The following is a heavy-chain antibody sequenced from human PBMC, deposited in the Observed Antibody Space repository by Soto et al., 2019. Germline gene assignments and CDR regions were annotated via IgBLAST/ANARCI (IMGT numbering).Heavy chain of an antibody. Sequence: PSETLSLTCTVSGGSISSSSYYWGWIRQPPGKGLEWIGSIYYSGSTYYNPSLKSRVTISVDTSKNQFSLKLSSVTAADTAVYYCARSYSSGWYLAEYFQHWGQGTLVTVSS. CDR2: IYYSGST. V-gene: IGHV4-39*01. J-gene: IGHJ1*01. CDR1: GGSISSSSYY. D-gene: IGHD6-19*01. CDR3: ARSYSSGWYLAEYFQH.